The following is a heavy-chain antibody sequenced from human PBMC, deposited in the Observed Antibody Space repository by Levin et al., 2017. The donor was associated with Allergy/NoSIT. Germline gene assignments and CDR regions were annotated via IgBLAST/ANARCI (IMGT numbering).Heavy chain of an antibody. D-gene: IGHD1-26*01. V-gene: IGHV4-34*01. J-gene: IGHJ4*02. CDR2: INHSGST. Sequence: SETLSLTCAVYGGSFSGYYWSWIRQPPGKGLEWNGEINHSGSTNYNPSLKSRVTISVDTSKNQFSLKLSSVTAADTAVYYCASLGIVGATTSGSYFDYWGQGTLVTVSS. CDR3: ASLGIVGATTSGSYFDY. CDR1: GGSFSGYY.